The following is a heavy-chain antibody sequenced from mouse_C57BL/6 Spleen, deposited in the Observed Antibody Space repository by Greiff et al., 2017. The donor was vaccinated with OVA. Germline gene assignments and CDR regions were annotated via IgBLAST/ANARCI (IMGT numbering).Heavy chain of an antibody. CDR1: GYTFTSYW. V-gene: IGHV1-61*01. Sequence: QVQLQQPGAELVRPGSSVKLSCKASGYTFTSYWMDWVKQRPGQGLEWIGNIYPSDSETHYNQKFKDKATLTVDKSSSTAYMQLSSLTSEDSAAYYCARGGGFPYYFDYWGQGTTLTVSS. CDR2: IYPSDSET. CDR3: ARGGGFPYYFDY. J-gene: IGHJ2*01.